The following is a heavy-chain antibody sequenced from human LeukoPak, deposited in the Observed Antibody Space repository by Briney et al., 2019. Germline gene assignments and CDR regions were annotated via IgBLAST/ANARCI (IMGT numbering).Heavy chain of an antibody. CDR1: GFTFTSSA. CDR2: IGVGSGDT. CDR3: AADLSGAVYFDS. Sequence: RASVKVSCKASGFTFTSSAMQWVRQARGQGLEWIGWIGVGSGDTNYAQKFQERVTITRDMPTITAYMQLSTLRSEDTAVYYCAADLSGAVYFDSWGQGTLVTVSS. D-gene: IGHD2/OR15-2a*01. V-gene: IGHV1-58*02. J-gene: IGHJ4*02.